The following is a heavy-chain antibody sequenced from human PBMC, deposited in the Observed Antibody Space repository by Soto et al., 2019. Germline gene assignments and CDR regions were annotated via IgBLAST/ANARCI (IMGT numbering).Heavy chain of an antibody. CDR2: VYYRGRS. V-gene: IGHV4-39*01. J-gene: IGHJ4*02. CDR1: GGSVTNSSYY. D-gene: IGHD4-17*01. Sequence: SETLSLTCTVSGGSVTNSSYYWGWIRQSPGKGLERIGSVYYRGRSYSKSSVKSRVTISVDTSKNRFSLSLNSVTASDTAVYFCVSQRTTVPTQAYFDYWGRGALVTVPQ. CDR3: VSQRTTVPTQAYFDY.